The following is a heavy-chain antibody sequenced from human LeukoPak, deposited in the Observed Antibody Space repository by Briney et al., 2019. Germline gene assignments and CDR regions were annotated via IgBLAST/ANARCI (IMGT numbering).Heavy chain of an antibody. V-gene: IGHV1-69*02. Sequence: SVKVSCKASGYTFTSYSISWVRQAPGQGLEWMGRIIPILGIANYAQKFQGRVTITADKSTSTAYMELSSLRSEDTAVYYCASPTVGYDYFDYWGQGTLVTVSS. CDR1: GYTFTSYS. D-gene: IGHD4-23*01. CDR2: IIPILGIA. J-gene: IGHJ4*02. CDR3: ASPTVGYDYFDY.